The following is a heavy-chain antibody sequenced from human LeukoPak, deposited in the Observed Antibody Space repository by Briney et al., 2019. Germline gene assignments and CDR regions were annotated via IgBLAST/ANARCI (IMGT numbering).Heavy chain of an antibody. D-gene: IGHD1-26*01. J-gene: IGHJ4*02. V-gene: IGHV4-59*01. CDR1: RGSLSSYY. CDR2: IYYSGIT. CDR3: ARDQSGSYIFDY. Sequence: SETLSLTCTVSRGSLSSYYWSWIRQPPGKGLEWIGYIYYSGITSYSPSLKSRVIISVHTSKNQFSLKLSSVTAADTAVYYCARDQSGSYIFDYWGQGTLVTVSS.